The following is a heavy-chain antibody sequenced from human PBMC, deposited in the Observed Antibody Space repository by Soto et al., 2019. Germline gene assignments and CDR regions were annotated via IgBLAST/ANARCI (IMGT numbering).Heavy chain of an antibody. Sequence: QVQLVESGGGVVQPGRSLRLSCAASGFTFSSYGMHWVRQAPGKGLEWVAVISYDGSNKYYADSVKGRFTISRDNSKNTLYLQMNSLRAADTAVYYCAKGVWSGYYFYYYYGMDVWGQGTTVTVSS. CDR2: ISYDGSNK. D-gene: IGHD3-3*01. V-gene: IGHV3-30*18. CDR3: AKGVWSGYYFYYYYGMDV. J-gene: IGHJ6*02. CDR1: GFTFSSYG.